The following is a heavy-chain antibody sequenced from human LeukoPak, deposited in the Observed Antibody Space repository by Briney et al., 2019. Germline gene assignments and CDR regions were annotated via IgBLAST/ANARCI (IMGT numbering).Heavy chain of an antibody. Sequence: SETLSLTCTVSGGSISSSSYYWGWISQPPGKGLEWFGSIYYSGSTYYSPSLDTRVTISVDTSKNQYSLKLSSVTAADTAVYYCARHLGLVATIHYFDYWGQGTLVTVSS. J-gene: IGHJ4*02. CDR3: ARHLGLVATIHYFDY. CDR2: IYYSGST. D-gene: IGHD5-24*01. V-gene: IGHV4-39*01. CDR1: GGSISSSSYY.